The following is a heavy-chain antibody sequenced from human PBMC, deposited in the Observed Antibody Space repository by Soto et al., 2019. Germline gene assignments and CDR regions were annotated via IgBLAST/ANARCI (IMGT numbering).Heavy chain of an antibody. CDR1: GFTFSSYA. Sequence: GGSLRLSCAASGFTFSSYAMSWVRQAPGKGLEWVSAISGSGGNTYYADSVKGRFTISRDNSKNTLYLQLNSLRAEDTAVYYCAKAIDYYYYYAMDVWGRGTTVTVSS. CDR3: AKAIDYYYYYAMDV. V-gene: IGHV3-23*01. J-gene: IGHJ6*02. CDR2: ISGSGGNT.